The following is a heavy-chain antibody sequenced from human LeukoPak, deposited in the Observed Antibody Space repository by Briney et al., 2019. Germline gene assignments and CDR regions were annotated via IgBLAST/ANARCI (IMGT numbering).Heavy chain of an antibody. CDR1: GGTFSSYA. J-gene: IGHJ6*04. V-gene: IGHV1-69*01. CDR3: ATTSLAGYCSSTGCPSYYYYYYGVDV. CDR2: IIPMFGTV. Sequence: AASVKVSCKASGGTFSSYAISWVRQAPGQGLEWMGGIIPMFGTVKYAQKFQGRVTITADESTSTAYMELSSLRSEDTAMYYCATTSLAGYCSSTGCPSYYYYYYGVDVWGKGTTVTVSS. D-gene: IGHD2-2*01.